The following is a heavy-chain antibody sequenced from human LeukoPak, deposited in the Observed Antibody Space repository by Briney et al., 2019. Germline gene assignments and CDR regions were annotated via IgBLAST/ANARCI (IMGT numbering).Heavy chain of an antibody. CDR2: IIPIFGTA. V-gene: IGHV1-69*05. D-gene: IGHD1-26*01. CDR3: ASLVGATTGSYDY. Sequence: PVKVSCKASGGTFSSYAISWVRQAPGQGLEWMGGIIPIFGTANYAQKFQGRVTITTDESTSTAYMELSSLRSEDTAVYYCASLVGATTGSYDYWGQGTLVTVSS. CDR1: GGTFSSYA. J-gene: IGHJ4*02.